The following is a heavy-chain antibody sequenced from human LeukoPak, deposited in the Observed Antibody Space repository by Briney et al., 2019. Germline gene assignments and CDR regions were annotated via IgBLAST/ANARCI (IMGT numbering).Heavy chain of an antibody. CDR2: IKQDGSEK. Sequence: GGSLRLSCSASGFTFSNYWMSWVRQAPGKGLEWVANIKQDGSEKYYVDSVKGRFTISRDNAKNSLYLQMNSLRAEDTAVYYCARPATNIAVAGNGGAFDIWGQGTMVTVSS. D-gene: IGHD6-19*01. CDR1: GFTFSNYW. CDR3: ARPATNIAVAGNGGAFDI. V-gene: IGHV3-7*01. J-gene: IGHJ3*02.